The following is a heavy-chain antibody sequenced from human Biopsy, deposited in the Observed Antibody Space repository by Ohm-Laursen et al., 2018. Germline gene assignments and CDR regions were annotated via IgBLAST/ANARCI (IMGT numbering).Heavy chain of an antibody. CDR3: AADINVWNVNY. CDR1: GYTLTALS. D-gene: IGHD1-1*01. CDR2: FAPENGKT. J-gene: IGHJ4*02. V-gene: IGHV1-24*01. Sequence: APVKASCKVSGYTLTALSMHWVRQAPGRGLEWMGGFAPENGKTIYAQKFQGRITMTEDTSTDTAYMELSSLRSEDTAVYYCAADINVWNVNYWGQGTQVTVSS.